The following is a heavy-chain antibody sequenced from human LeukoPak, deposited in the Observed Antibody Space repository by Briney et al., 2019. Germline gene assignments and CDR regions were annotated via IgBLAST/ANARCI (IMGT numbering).Heavy chain of an antibody. D-gene: IGHD6-19*01. Sequence: SETLSLTCTVSGGSISSYYWSWIRQPPGKGLEWIGYIFYSGSTNYNPSLKSRVTISVDTSKHQFSLKLTSVIAADTAVYYCASSRPGYSSGWSPRYYYFDYWGQGTLVTVSS. CDR1: GGSISSYY. CDR3: ASSRPGYSSGWSPRYYYFDY. V-gene: IGHV4-59*08. CDR2: IFYSGST. J-gene: IGHJ4*02.